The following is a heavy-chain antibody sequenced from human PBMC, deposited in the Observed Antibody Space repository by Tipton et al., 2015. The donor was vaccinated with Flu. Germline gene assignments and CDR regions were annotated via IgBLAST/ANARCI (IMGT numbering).Heavy chain of an antibody. Sequence: LRLSCTVSGGSISSYYWSWIRQPPGKGLEWIGYIYYSGSTNYNPSLKSRVTISVDTSKNQFSLKLSSVTAADTAVYYCARVCGSSYYYYGMDVWGQGTTVTVSS. J-gene: IGHJ6*02. CDR2: IYYSGST. CDR3: ARVCGSSYYYYGMDV. D-gene: IGHD1-26*01. V-gene: IGHV4-59*01. CDR1: GGSISSYY.